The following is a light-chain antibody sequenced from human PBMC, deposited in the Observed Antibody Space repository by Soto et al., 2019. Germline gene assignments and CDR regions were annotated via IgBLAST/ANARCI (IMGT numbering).Light chain of an antibody. V-gene: IGKV3-15*01. CDR2: GAS. J-gene: IGKJ1*01. CDR3: QQYNNWLRT. Sequence: EIVMTQSPATLSVSPGERATLSCRASQSVSSNLAWYQQKPGQAHRLLIYGASTRATGIPARFSGSGSGTEFTLTISILQSEDFAVYYCQQYNNWLRTFGQRNKVEIK. CDR1: QSVSSN.